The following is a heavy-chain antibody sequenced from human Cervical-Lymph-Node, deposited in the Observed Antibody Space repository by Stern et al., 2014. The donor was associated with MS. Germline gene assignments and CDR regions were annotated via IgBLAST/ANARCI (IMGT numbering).Heavy chain of an antibody. CDR3: AREGETSDFFPFDY. V-gene: IGHV4-61*02. D-gene: IGHD3/OR15-3a*01. Sequence: QVQLVESGPGLVKPSQTLSLTCTVSGGSMNSRPYYWNWLRQPAGKALEWIGRIYISGSTNYNPSLESRVTISIDTSKNQLSLKRGSVTAGDTAVYYCAREGETSDFFPFDYWGQGAQVIVSS. CDR1: GGSMNSRPYY. J-gene: IGHJ4*02. CDR2: IYISGST.